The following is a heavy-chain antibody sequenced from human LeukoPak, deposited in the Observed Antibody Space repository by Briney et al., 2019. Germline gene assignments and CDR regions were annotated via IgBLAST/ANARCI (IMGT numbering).Heavy chain of an antibody. CDR3: VRGEGRGGWFDP. D-gene: IGHD1-26*01. CDR2: INWNGGRT. V-gene: IGHV3-20*04. CDR1: GFTFEDHG. Sequence: PGGSLSLSCATSGFTFEDHGLSWVRQPPGKGLEWVSRINWNGGRTGYSDFVKGRFTISRDDAKKSVHLQMNSLRVEDTAVYYCVRGEGRGGWFDPWGQGTLVTVSS. J-gene: IGHJ5*02.